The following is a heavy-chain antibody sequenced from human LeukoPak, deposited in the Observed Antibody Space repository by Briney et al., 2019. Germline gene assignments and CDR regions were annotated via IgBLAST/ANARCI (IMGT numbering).Heavy chain of an antibody. V-gene: IGHV3-23*01. CDR2: LSDSSAYT. Sequence: GGSLRLSCAASGFTFSSYAMSWVRQAPGKGLEWVSTLSDSSAYTYYADSVKGRFTISRDNSKNTLYLQMNSLRAEDTAVYYCAREVGDCSSTSCSPNFDYWGQGTLVTVSS. J-gene: IGHJ4*02. D-gene: IGHD2-2*01. CDR1: GFTFSSYA. CDR3: AREVGDCSSTSCSPNFDY.